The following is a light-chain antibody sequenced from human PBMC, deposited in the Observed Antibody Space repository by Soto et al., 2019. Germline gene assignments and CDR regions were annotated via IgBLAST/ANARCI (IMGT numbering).Light chain of an antibody. J-gene: IGKJ4*01. V-gene: IGKV4-1*01. CDR3: QQYYSTPLT. CDR2: WAS. Sequence: DIVMTQSPDSLAVSLGEEATINCKSSQSLLFSTRNMNYLAWYQQKPGQPPKLLIYWASTRESGVPERFSGSGSATDFTLTISSLQAEDVAVYYCQQYYSTPLTFGGGTKVEIK. CDR1: QSLLFSTRNMNY.